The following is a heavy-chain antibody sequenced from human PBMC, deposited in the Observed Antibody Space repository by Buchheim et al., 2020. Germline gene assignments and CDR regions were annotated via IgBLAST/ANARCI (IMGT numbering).Heavy chain of an antibody. CDR1: GFTFSSYA. CDR2: ISGSGGST. V-gene: IGHV3-23*01. D-gene: IGHD3-10*01. J-gene: IGHJ6*02. CDR3: AKVEVLLWFGECPTGGMDV. Sequence: EVQLLESGGGLVQPGGSLRLSCAASGFTFSSYAMSRVRQAPGKGLEWVSAISGSGGSTYYADSVKGRFTISRGHSKKTPALEMNSLRAEDTAVYYCAKVEVLLWFGECPTGGMDVWGQGTT.